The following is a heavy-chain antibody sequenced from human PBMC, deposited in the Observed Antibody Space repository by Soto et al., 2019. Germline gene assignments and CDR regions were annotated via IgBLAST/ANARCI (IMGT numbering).Heavy chain of an antibody. CDR1: GYTFTSYD. Sequence: ASVKVSFKASGYTFTSYDIYWVRQATGQGLEWMGRLNPNTGESGYAQKFQGRVTVTSDSSINTVHMELSGLTSEDTAVYYCTRSTQYSVSLESDFGGQGTRVNVSS. D-gene: IGHD5-12*01. V-gene: IGHV1-8*02. J-gene: IGHJ4*02. CDR3: TRSTQYSVSLESDF. CDR2: LNPNTGES.